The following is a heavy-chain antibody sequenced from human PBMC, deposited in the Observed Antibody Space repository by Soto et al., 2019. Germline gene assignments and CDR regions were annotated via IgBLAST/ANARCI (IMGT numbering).Heavy chain of an antibody. V-gene: IGHV4-31*03. Sequence: QVQLQESGPGLVKPSQTLSLTCTVSGGSISSGGYYWSWIRQHPGKGLEWIGYIYYSGSTYYNPSLKSRVTISVDTSKNQFSLKLSSVTAADTAVYYCARVGHDPCGGDCLYCDYWGQGTLVTVSS. CDR1: GGSISSGGYY. CDR2: IYYSGST. D-gene: IGHD2-21*02. J-gene: IGHJ4*02. CDR3: ARVGHDPCGGDCLYCDY.